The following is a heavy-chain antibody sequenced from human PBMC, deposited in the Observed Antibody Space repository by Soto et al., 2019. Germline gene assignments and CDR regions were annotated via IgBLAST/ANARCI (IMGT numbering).Heavy chain of an antibody. CDR1: GGSISSGGYY. Sequence: SETLSLTCTVSGGSISSGGYYWSWIRQHPGKGLEWIGYIYYSGSTYYNPSLKSRVTISVDTSKNQFSLKLSSVTAADTAVYYCARDGADTAMVIGNYYYGMDVWGQGTTVTVSS. CDR2: IYYSGST. V-gene: IGHV4-31*03. D-gene: IGHD5-18*01. CDR3: ARDGADTAMVIGNYYYGMDV. J-gene: IGHJ6*02.